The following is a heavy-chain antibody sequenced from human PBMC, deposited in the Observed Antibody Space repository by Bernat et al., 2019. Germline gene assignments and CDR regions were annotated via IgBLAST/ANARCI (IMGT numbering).Heavy chain of an antibody. CDR3: AKDLREGGTSRYFDY. V-gene: IGHV3-30*18. J-gene: IGHJ4*02. CDR2: ISYDGRKK. CDR1: GFTFSDSG. D-gene: IGHD4-23*01. Sequence: QVQLVESGGGVVQPGRSLRLSCAASGFTFSDSGMHWVRQAPGKGLEWVAAISYDGRKKYYADSVKGRFTISRDNSNNTLDLQMNSLRTEDSAVFYCAKDLREGGTSRYFDYWGQGTLVTVSS.